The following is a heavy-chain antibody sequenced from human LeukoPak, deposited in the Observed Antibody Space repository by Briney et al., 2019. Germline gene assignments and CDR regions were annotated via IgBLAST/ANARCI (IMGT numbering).Heavy chain of an antibody. CDR2: INPNSGGT. CDR3: ARSSLYGSGSYHNDY. D-gene: IGHD3-10*01. CDR1: GYTFTGYY. Sequence: GASVKVSCKAYGYTFTGYYMHWVRQAPGQGLEWMGRINPNSGGTNYAQKFQGRVTMTRDTSISTAYMELSRLRSDDTAVYYCARSSLYGSGSYHNDYWGQGTLVTVSS. V-gene: IGHV1-2*06. J-gene: IGHJ4*02.